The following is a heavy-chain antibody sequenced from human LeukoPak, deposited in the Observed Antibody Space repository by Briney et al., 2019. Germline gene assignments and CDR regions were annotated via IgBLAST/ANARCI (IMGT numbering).Heavy chain of an antibody. CDR3: TRSPISMLNY. CDR1: GFRFGDYA. Sequence: GGSLRLSCTASGFRFGDYAMSWVRQAPGKGLERVGFIRSKVYGGTTEYAASVKGRFTISRDDSQSIAYLQMNSLKTEDTAVYYCTRSPISMLNYWGQGTLVTVSS. D-gene: IGHD2-8*01. J-gene: IGHJ4*02. V-gene: IGHV3-49*04. CDR2: IRSKVYGGTT.